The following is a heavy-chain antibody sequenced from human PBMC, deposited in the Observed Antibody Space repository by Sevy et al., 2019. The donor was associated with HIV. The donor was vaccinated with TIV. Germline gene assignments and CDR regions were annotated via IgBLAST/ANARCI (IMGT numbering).Heavy chain of an antibody. D-gene: IGHD3-22*01. V-gene: IGHV3-49*03. CDR1: GFTFGDYA. Sequence: GWSLRLSCTASGFTFGDYAVGWFRQAPGKGLEWVSFIRRRAFGGTIEYASYVNGRFTISKDDSQNTAYLQLNSLKTEDTAVYYCTRAEQYEYDRTNYYDYFDYWGQGTLVTVSS. CDR3: TRAEQYEYDRTNYYDYFDY. CDR2: IRRRAFGGTI. J-gene: IGHJ4*02.